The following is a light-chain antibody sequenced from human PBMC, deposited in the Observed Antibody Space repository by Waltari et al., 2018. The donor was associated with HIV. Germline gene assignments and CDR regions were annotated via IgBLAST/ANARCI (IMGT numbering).Light chain of an antibody. CDR1: QSLLHSNGKNY. J-gene: IGKJ3*01. V-gene: IGKV2-28*01. Sequence: DIVMTQSPVSLPVTPGEPASISCRSSQSLLHSNGKNYLDWYLQKPGQSPQLLIFLGSYRASGFPDRFSGSGSGTDFTLKISKVEAEDVGVYYCLQTLQLPRTFGPGTKVDIK. CDR3: LQTLQLPRT. CDR2: LGS.